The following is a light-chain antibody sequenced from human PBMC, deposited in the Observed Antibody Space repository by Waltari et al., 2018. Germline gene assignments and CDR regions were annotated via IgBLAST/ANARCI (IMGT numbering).Light chain of an antibody. V-gene: IGLV2-8*01. CDR1: SSDVGTYNY. CDR3: SSYTGSDMDIV. CDR2: DVT. J-gene: IGLJ3*02. Sequence: QSALTQPPSASGSPGQSVTISCTGTSSDVGTYNYVSWYQQHPGKAPKLIIYDVTKRPSGVPDRFSASKSGNTASLTVSGLQAEDEADYYCSSYTGSDMDIVFGGGTKLTVL.